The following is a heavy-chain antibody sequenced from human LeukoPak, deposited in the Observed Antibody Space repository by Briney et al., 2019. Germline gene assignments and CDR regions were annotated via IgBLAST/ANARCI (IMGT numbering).Heavy chain of an antibody. CDR1: GGSFSGYY. CDR3: ARGRVAARRVYYYYMDV. Sequence: PSETLSLTCAVYGGSFSGYYWSWIRQPPGKGLEWIREINHSGSTNYNPSLKSRVTISVDTSKNQFSLKLSSVTAADTAVYYCARGRVAARRVYYYYMDVWGKGTTVTVSS. D-gene: IGHD6-6*01. V-gene: IGHV4-34*01. J-gene: IGHJ6*03. CDR2: INHSGST.